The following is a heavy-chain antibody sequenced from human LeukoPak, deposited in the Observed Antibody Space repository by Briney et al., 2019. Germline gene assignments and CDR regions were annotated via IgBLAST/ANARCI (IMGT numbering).Heavy chain of an antibody. D-gene: IGHD2-2*03. J-gene: IGHJ4*02. CDR1: GGSISSGGYY. Sequence: PSETLSLTCTVSGGSISSGGYYWSWIRQPPGKGLEWIGYIYHSGSTYYNPSLKSRVTISVDKSKNQFSLKLSSVTAADTAVYYCARVGAGYCSSTSCYGGGDFDYWGQGTLVTVSS. CDR2: IYHSGST. CDR3: ARVGAGYCSSTSCYGGGDFDY. V-gene: IGHV4-30-2*01.